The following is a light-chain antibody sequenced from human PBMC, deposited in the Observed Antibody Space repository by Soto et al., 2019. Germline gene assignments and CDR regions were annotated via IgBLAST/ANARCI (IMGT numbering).Light chain of an antibody. Sequence: EIVLTQSPGTLSLSPGERATLSCRASQNVRSNYLAWYQQKPGQSTRLLLFGASSRATGIPDRFSGSGSVTDFSLTISRLEPEDFALYYCQQYGSSPLTFGQGTKVEIK. CDR1: QNVRSNY. V-gene: IGKV3-20*01. CDR2: GAS. J-gene: IGKJ2*01. CDR3: QQYGSSPLT.